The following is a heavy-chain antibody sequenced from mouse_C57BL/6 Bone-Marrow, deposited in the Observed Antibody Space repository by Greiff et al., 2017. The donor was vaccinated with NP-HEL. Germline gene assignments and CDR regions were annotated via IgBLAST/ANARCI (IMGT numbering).Heavy chain of an antibody. CDR1: GYTFTDYE. Sequence: VQLQESGAELVRPGASVTLSCKASGYTFTDYEMHWVKQTPVHGLEWIGAIDPETGGTAYNQKFKGKAILTADKSSSTAYMELRSLASEDSAVYSCTSRDWGGWDYWGQGTTLTVSS. D-gene: IGHD4-1*01. V-gene: IGHV1-15*01. J-gene: IGHJ2*01. CDR2: IDPETGGT. CDR3: TSRDWGGWDY.